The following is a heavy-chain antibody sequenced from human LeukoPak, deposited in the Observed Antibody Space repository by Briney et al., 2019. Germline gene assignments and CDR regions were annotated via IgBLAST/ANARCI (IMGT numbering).Heavy chain of an antibody. D-gene: IGHD3-10*01. CDR1: GFTFSSYS. V-gene: IGHV3-21*01. J-gene: IGHJ4*02. CDR3: ARRPGMAVDY. CDR2: ISSSSSYI. Sequence: GGSLRLSCAASGFTFSSYSMNRVRQAPGKGLEWVSSISSSSSYIYYADSVKGRFTISRDNAKNSLYLQMNSLRAEDTAVYYCARRPGMAVDYWGQGTLVTVSS.